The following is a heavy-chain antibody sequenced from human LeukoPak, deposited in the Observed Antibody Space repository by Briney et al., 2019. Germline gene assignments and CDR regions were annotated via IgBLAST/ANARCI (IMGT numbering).Heavy chain of an antibody. J-gene: IGHJ4*02. CDR3: ARVEEWELLHFDY. CDR2: IYHSGST. D-gene: IGHD1-26*01. CDR1: GGSISSSNW. Sequence: SGTLSLTCAVSGGSISSSNWWSWVRQPPGQGLEWIGEIYHSGSTNYNPSLKSRVTISVDKSKNQFSLKLSSVTAADTAVYYCARVEEWELLHFDYWGQGTLVTVSS. V-gene: IGHV4-4*02.